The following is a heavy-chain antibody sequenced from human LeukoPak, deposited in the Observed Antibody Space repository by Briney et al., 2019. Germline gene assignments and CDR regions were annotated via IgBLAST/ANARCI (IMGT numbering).Heavy chain of an antibody. Sequence: SETLSLTCTVSGGSISSGDYYWSWIRQPPGKGLEWIGYIYYSGSTYYNPSLKSRVTISVDTSKNQFSLKLSSVTAADTAVYYCARGDSRFGASFDYWGQGTLVTVSS. D-gene: IGHD3-3*01. V-gene: IGHV4-30-4*01. CDR3: ARGDSRFGASFDY. CDR1: GGSISSGDYY. J-gene: IGHJ4*02. CDR2: IYYSGST.